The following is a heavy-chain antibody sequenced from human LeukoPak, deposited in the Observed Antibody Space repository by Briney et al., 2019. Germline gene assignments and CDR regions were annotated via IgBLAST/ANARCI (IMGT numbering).Heavy chain of an antibody. CDR1: GFTFSSYW. J-gene: IGHJ4*02. CDR2: IKQDGSEK. V-gene: IGHV3-7*01. D-gene: IGHD3-16*02. CDR3: ARTAVSYDYVWGSYRDTYYFDY. Sequence: QPGGSLRLSCAASGFTFSSYWMSWVRQAPGKGLEWVANIKQDGSEKYYVDSVKGRFTISRDNAKNSLYLQMNSLRAEDTAVYYCARTAVSYDYVWGSYRDTYYFDYWGQGTLVTVSS.